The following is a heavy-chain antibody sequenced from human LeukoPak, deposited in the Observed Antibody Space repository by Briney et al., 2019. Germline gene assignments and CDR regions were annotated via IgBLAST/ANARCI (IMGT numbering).Heavy chain of an antibody. V-gene: IGHV3-9*01. Sequence: GGSLRLSCAASGFTFDDYAMHWVRQAPGKGLEWVSGISWNSGSIGYADSVKGRFTISRDNAKSSLYLQMNSLRAEDTALYYCAKDFDYWGQGTLVTVSS. CDR1: GFTFDDYA. J-gene: IGHJ4*02. CDR2: ISWNSGSI. CDR3: AKDFDY.